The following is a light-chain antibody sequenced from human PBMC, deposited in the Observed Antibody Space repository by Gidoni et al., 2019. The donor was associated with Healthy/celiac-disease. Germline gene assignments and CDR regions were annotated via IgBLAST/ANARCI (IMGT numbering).Light chain of an antibody. CDR3: QQYYSTPRT. J-gene: IGKJ1*01. CDR2: WAS. V-gene: IGKV4-1*01. Sequence: DIVMTKPPDSLAVSLGERATINCKSSQSVLYSSNNKNYLAWYQQKPGQPPKLLIYWASTRESGVPDRFSGSGSGTDFTLTISSRQAEDVAVYYCQQYYSTPRTFGQGIKVEIK. CDR1: QSVLYSSNNKNY.